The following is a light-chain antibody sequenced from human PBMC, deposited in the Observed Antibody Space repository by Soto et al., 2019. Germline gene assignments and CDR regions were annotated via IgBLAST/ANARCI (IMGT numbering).Light chain of an antibody. CDR3: QQYSTNTWT. Sequence: DIQMTQSPSTLSAPIGDRVTIPCRASQSISTWLAWYQQKPGKAPKLLIYDASSLESGVPSRFSGSGSGTEFTVTISSLQPDDFATYYCQQYSTNTWTFGQGTKVEIK. CDR2: DAS. CDR1: QSISTW. J-gene: IGKJ1*01. V-gene: IGKV1-5*01.